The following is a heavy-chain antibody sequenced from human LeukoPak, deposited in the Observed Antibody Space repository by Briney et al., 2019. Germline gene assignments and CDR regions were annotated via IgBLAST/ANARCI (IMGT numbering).Heavy chain of an antibody. CDR3: ARDVEGGTFDI. CDR1: GFTFSRFW. J-gene: IGHJ3*02. CDR2: IDQSGGRN. V-gene: IGHV3-7*05. D-gene: IGHD3-16*01. Sequence: GGSLRLSCAASGFTFSRFWMNWVRQAPRRGLEWVANIDQSGGRNNYVDSVKGRFTISRDNAKNSLFLEMSSLRADDTAVYFCARDVEGGTFDIWGQGTMVTVSS.